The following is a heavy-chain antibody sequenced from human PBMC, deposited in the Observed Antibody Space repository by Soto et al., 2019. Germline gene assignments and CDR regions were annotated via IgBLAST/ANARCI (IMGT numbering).Heavy chain of an antibody. V-gene: IGHV4-31*03. D-gene: IGHD1-26*01. CDR1: CGSLSSCGFY. Sequence: TSGTLSPTLTVSCGSLSSCGFYLSWIRQQPGKGLEWIGYIYYSGSTYYNPSLKSRVTISVDTSKNQFSLKLSSVTAADTAVYYCARGVGARAFDYWGQGTLVTVSS. CDR2: IYYSGST. CDR3: ARGVGARAFDY. J-gene: IGHJ4*02.